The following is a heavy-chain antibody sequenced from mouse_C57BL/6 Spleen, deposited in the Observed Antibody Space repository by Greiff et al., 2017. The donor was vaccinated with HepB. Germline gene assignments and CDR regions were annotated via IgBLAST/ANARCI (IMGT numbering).Heavy chain of an antibody. CDR3: ARGSSGYGGFAY. D-gene: IGHD3-2*02. J-gene: IGHJ3*01. CDR2: IHPNSGST. V-gene: IGHV1-64*01. CDR1: GYTFTSYW. Sequence: QVQLQQPGAELVKPGASVKLSCKASGYTFTSYWMHWVKQRPGQGLEWIGMIHPNSGSTNYNEKFKSKATLTVDKSSSTAYMQLSSLTSEDSAVYDWARGSSGYGGFAYWCQGTLVTVSA.